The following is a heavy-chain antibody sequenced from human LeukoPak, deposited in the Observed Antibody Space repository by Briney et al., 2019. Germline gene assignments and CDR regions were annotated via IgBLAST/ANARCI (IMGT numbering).Heavy chain of an antibody. V-gene: IGHV3-74*01. J-gene: IGHJ3*02. CDR3: VRNSEEYVRGSYRYADAFDI. CDR1: GFTLRSYW. Sequence: GGSLRLSCVASGFTLRSYWMHWVRQVPGKGLMWVSRINSDGSSTDYADSVKGRFTISRDNAKNTLFLQMSSLRAEDTAMYYCVRNSEEYVRGSYRYADAFDIWGQGTMVTVSS. D-gene: IGHD3-16*02. CDR2: INSDGSST.